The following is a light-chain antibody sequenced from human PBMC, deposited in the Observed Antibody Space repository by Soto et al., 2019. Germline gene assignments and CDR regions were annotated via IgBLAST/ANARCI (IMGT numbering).Light chain of an antibody. CDR3: QQYGSSPWT. Sequence: ILLTQSPGTLSLSPGERATLSCRASQRVSSTYLAWYQQKPGQAPRLLIYGTSSRATGIPTRFSGSGSGTDFTLSISRLEPEDFAVYYCQQYGSSPWTFGQGTKVDIK. CDR1: QRVSSTY. CDR2: GTS. J-gene: IGKJ1*01. V-gene: IGKV3-20*01.